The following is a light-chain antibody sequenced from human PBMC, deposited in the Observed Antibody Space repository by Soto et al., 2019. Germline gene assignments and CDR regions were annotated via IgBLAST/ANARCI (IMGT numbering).Light chain of an antibody. Sequence: QSALTQPPSATGSPGQSVTISCTGTSRDVGRYNYVSWYQQHPGKAPKLLIYDVSKRPSGVPDRFSGSKSGNTASLTVSGLQADHEINYYYSSYAGKNNVVFGGGTQLTVL. J-gene: IGLJ2*01. CDR2: DVS. CDR3: SSYAGKNNVV. V-gene: IGLV2-8*01. CDR1: SRDVGRYNY.